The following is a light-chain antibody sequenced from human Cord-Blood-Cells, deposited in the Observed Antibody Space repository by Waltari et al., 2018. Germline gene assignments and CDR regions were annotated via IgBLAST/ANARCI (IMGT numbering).Light chain of an antibody. V-gene: IGLV2-14*03. CDR3: SSYTSSSTYV. CDR1: SSDAGGYNY. Sequence: QSALTQPASVSGSPGQSITISCTGTSSDAGGYNYVSWYQHHPAKAPKLMICDVGKRPSGVSNRFSGSKSGNTASLTISGLQAEDEADYYCSSYTSSSTYVFGTGTKVTVL. J-gene: IGLJ1*01. CDR2: DVG.